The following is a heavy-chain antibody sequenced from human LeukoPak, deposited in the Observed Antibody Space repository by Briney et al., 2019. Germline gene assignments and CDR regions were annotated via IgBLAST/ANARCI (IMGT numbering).Heavy chain of an antibody. Sequence: GASVKVSCKASGYTFTSYAMNWVRQAPGQGLEWMGWINTNTGNPTYAQGFTGRFVFSLDTSVSAAYLQISSLKAEDTAVYYCARESGYYYDSSGPDPGGYWGQGTLVSVSS. CDR2: INTNTGNP. CDR3: ARESGYYYDSSGPDPGGY. CDR1: GYTFTSYA. J-gene: IGHJ4*02. D-gene: IGHD3-22*01. V-gene: IGHV7-4-1*02.